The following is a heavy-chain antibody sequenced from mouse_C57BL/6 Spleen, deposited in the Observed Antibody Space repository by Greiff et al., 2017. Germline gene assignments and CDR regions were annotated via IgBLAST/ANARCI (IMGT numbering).Heavy chain of an antibody. Sequence: QVQLKQPGAELVKPGASVKVSCKASGYTFTSYWMHWVKQRPGQGLEWIGRIHPSDSDTNYNQKFKGKATLTVDKSSSTAYMQLSSLTSEDSAVYYCAIWDYSVFFDYCGQGTTLTVSS. V-gene: IGHV1-74*01. J-gene: IGHJ2*01. D-gene: IGHD2-13*01. CDR3: AIWDYSVFFDY. CDR1: GYTFTSYW. CDR2: IHPSDSDT.